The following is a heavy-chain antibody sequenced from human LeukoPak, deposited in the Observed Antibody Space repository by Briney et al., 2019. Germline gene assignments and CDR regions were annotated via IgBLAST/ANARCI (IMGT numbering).Heavy chain of an antibody. CDR3: AKDARGYCSKGACYSIDY. CDR1: GYTFTGYY. D-gene: IGHD2-8*01. J-gene: IGHJ4*02. V-gene: IGHV1-2*02. CDR2: INPNSGGT. Sequence: GASMKVSCKASGYTFTGYYMHWVRQAPGQGLEWMGWINPNSGGTNYAQKFQGRVTMTRDTSISTAYMELSRLRSDDTAVYYCAKDARGYCSKGACYSIDYWGQGTLVTVSS.